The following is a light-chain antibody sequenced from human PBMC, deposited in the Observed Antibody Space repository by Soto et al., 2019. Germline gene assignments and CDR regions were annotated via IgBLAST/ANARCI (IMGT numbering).Light chain of an antibody. J-gene: IGKJ1*01. Sequence: DIQMTQSASTLSASFGDRVTITWRASQSIGGSLAWYQQKPGKAPYLLISDVSSLERGVPSRFSGSGYGTEFNLTISSMQTDDFATFYCQQYNGYSRTFGQGTKVDIK. V-gene: IGKV1-5*01. CDR1: QSIGGS. CDR3: QQYNGYSRT. CDR2: DVS.